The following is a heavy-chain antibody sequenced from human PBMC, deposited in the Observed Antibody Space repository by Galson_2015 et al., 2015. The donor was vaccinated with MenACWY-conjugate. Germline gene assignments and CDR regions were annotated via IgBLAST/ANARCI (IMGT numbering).Heavy chain of an antibody. CDR3: AKAEAVEYFHH. CDR1: GVTFSSYA. V-gene: IGHV3-23*01. CDR2: ISGSGGST. J-gene: IGHJ1*01. D-gene: IGHD6-19*01. Sequence: APRPSCGAAGVTFSSYAICWCRQAPGKRLLWVSAISGSGGSTYYTDSVKGRFTISRDNYKNTLSQQMNTLTAEDTAVYYCAKAEAVEYFHHWGQGTLVTVSS.